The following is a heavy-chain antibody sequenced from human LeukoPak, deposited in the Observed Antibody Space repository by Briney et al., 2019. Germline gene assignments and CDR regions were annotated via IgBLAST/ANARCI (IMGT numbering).Heavy chain of an antibody. CDR2: ISYDGSNK. V-gene: IGHV3-30-3*01. J-gene: IGHJ4*02. CDR1: GFTFSSYA. D-gene: IGHD3-9*01. CDR3: ARDERYFDWLPIDY. Sequence: GSLRLSCAAPGFTFSSYAMHWVRQAPGKGLEWVAVISYDGSNKYYADSVKGRFTISRDNSKNTLYLQMNSLRAEDTAVYYCARDERYFDWLPIDYWGQGTLVTVSS.